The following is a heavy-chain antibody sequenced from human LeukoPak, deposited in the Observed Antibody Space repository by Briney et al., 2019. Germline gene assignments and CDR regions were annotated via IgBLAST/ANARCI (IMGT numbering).Heavy chain of an antibody. D-gene: IGHD3-10*01. J-gene: IGHJ3*02. CDR3: PTRTKLYSGSGSPGDAFEI. CDR1: GGSVSSVTYY. V-gene: IGHV4-61*01. Sequence: SETLSLTCTVSGGSVSSVTYYWSWIRQPPGKGLEWIGYIYNSGSTNYNPSLKSRVTISVDTSKNKFSLKLTSVTGADTAVYYGPTRTKLYSGSGSPGDAFEIWGQGTMVTVSS. CDR2: IYNSGST.